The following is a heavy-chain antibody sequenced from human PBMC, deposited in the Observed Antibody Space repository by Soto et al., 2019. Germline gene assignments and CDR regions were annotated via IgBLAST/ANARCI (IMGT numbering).Heavy chain of an antibody. CDR1: GYIFTRYY. CDR3: ARGLLGVGSPYYFDY. Sequence: QVQLVQSGAEVKKPGASVKVSCKASGYIFTRYYMHWVRQAPGQGLEWMGIINPSGGSTSYTQKFQGRVTMTRDTSTSTVYIDRSSLRSEDTAVYYCARGLLGVGSPYYFDYWGQGTLVTVSS. V-gene: IGHV1-46*01. CDR2: INPSGGST. J-gene: IGHJ4*02. D-gene: IGHD3-16*01.